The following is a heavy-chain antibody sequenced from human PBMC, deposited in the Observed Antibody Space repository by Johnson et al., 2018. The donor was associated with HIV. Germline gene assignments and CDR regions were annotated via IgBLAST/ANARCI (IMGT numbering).Heavy chain of an antibody. CDR1: GFTLSSYW. Sequence: QMQLVESGGGLVQPGGSLRLSCAASGFTLSSYWMHWVRQVPGKGPVWVAVISYDGSNKYYADSVKGRFTISRDNSKNTVYLQMNSLRAEDTAVYYCAKDRVEEVVVHDAFDIWGQGTMVTVSS. D-gene: IGHD3-22*01. V-gene: IGHV3-30*18. J-gene: IGHJ3*02. CDR3: AKDRVEEVVVHDAFDI. CDR2: ISYDGSNK.